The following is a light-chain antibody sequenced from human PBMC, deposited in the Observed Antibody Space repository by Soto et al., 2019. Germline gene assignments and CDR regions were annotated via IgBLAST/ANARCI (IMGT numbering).Light chain of an antibody. CDR2: ESS. V-gene: IGKV1-13*02. Sequence: AIQFTHSPSPLSASVGDRVTITCRASQVISTLLASYQQKPGKAPKVLIYESSLLQSGVPSRFSGSGSGTDFTLTISSLQPEDFATYYCQHFKSFPITFGEGTRLEIK. J-gene: IGKJ5*01. CDR1: QVISTL. CDR3: QHFKSFPIT.